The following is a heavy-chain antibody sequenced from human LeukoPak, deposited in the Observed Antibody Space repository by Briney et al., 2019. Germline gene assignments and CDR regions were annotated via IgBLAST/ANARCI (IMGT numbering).Heavy chain of an antibody. D-gene: IGHD2-15*01. CDR1: CGFISSYF. V-gene: IGHV4-34*01. CDR2: INHSGST. CDR3: ARAGRSCSADSCYPAVFVS. J-gene: IGHJ4*02. Sequence: AETLSLTCTFSCGFISSYFWRWIHQPPGRVVEWIGEINHSGSTNYKPSFKSRVTISVDTSKNKFSLKRSSVTAADTAVYYCARAGRSCSADSCYPAVFVSWGQGTLVTVSS.